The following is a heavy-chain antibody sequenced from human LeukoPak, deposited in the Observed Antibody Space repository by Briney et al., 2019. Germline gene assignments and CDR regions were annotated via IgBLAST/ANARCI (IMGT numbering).Heavy chain of an antibody. D-gene: IGHD2-8*02. CDR3: ARDIGPGYSSGFN. V-gene: IGHV3-53*01. CDR2: IYSGGST. Sequence: GGSLRLSCAASGFIVSSNYMSWVRQAPGKGLEWVSVIYSGGSTYYADSVKGRFAISRDNSKNTLYLQMNSLRAEDTAVYYCARDIGPGYSSGFNWGQGTLVTVSS. CDR1: GFIVSSNY. J-gene: IGHJ4*02.